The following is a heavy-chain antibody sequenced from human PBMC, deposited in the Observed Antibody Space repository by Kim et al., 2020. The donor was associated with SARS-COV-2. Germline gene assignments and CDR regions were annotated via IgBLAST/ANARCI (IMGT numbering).Heavy chain of an antibody. J-gene: IGHJ4*02. CDR3: ARGGGYSYGPGIAAAGTRSYFDY. CDR2: INPSGGST. D-gene: IGHD6-13*01. Sequence: ASVKVSCKASGYTFTSYYMHWVRQAPGQGLEWMGIINPSGGSTSYAQKFQGRVTMTRDTSTSTVYMELSSLRSEDTAVYYCARGGGYSYGPGIAAAGTRSYFDYWGQGTLVTVSS. CDR1: GYTFTSYY. V-gene: IGHV1-46*01.